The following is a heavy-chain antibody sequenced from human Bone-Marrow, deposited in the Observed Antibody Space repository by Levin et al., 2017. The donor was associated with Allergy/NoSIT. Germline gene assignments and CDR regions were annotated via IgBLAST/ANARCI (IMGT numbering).Heavy chain of an antibody. J-gene: IGHJ4*02. CDR3: ARGRGPGFGVIIIFDH. CDR1: GFTFTTFW. CDR2: IKGDGSET. V-gene: IGHV3-7*01. D-gene: IGHD3-3*01. Sequence: LSLTCGASGFTFTTFWMSWVRQAPGKGLEWVANIKGDGSETYYVDSVKGRFTISRDNARNSLYLQMNNLRVEDTAMYYCARGRGPGFGVIIIFDHWGQGTLLTVSS.